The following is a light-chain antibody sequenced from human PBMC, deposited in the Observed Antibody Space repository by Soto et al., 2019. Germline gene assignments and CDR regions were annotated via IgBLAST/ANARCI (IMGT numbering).Light chain of an antibody. CDR1: QSVSSY. CDR2: GAS. V-gene: IGKV3-15*01. CDR3: QQYNNWPRT. Sequence: EIVLTQSPATLSLSPGERATLSCRASQSVSSYLAWYQQKPGQAPRLLIYGASTRATGIPARFSGSGSGTEVTLTISSLQSEDFAVYYCQQYNNWPRTFGQGTKVDI. J-gene: IGKJ1*01.